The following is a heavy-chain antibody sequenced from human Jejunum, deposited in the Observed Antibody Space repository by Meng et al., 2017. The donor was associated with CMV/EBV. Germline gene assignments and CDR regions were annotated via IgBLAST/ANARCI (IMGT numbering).Heavy chain of an antibody. CDR1: GYTFTDYG. J-gene: IGHJ5*02. CDR2: ISTNNDNT. Sequence: SCKASGYTFTDYGISWVRQAPGQGLEWMGWISTNNDNTNYAQKLQGRVTMTTDTSTSTAYMELRNLRSDDTAVYYRARDPFDYWFDPWGQGTLVTVSS. CDR3: ARDPFDYWFDP. V-gene: IGHV1-18*01.